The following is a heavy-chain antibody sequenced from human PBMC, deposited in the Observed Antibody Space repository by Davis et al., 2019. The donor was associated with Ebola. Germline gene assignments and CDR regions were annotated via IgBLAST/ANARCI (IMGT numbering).Heavy chain of an antibody. J-gene: IGHJ4*02. D-gene: IGHD3-22*01. CDR1: GFTFSSYS. V-gene: IGHV3-21*01. CDR2: IGSSSSYI. CDR3: ARVGHYDSGRYYPDY. Sequence: GESLKISCAASGFTFSSYSMNWVRQAPGKGLEWVSSIGSSSSYIYYADSVKGRFTISRDNAKNSLYLQMNSLRAEDTAVYYCARVGHYDSGRYYPDYWGQGILVTVSS.